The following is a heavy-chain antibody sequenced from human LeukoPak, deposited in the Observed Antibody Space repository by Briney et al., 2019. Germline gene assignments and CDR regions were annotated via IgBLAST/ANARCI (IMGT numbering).Heavy chain of an antibody. CDR1: GFTFSSYA. V-gene: IGHV3-30*04. J-gene: IGHJ6*02. D-gene: IGHD2-21*01. CDR3: ARDGEGNSPLYYYYGMDV. Sequence: SGGSLRLSCAAFGFTFSSYAMHWVRQAPGKGLEWVAVISYDGSNKYYADSVKGRFTISRDNSKNTLYLQMNSLRAEDTAVYYCARDGEGNSPLYYYYGMDVWGQGTTVTVSS. CDR2: ISYDGSNK.